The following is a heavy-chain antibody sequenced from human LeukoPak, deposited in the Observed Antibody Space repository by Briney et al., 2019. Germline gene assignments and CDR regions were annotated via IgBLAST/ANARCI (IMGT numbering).Heavy chain of an antibody. J-gene: IGHJ6*02. V-gene: IGHV1-8*02. CDR3: ARDCSGGSCYYYYYYYYGMDV. CDR2: MNPNSGNT. D-gene: IGHD2-15*01. CDR1: GYTFTGYY. Sequence: GASVKVSCKASGYTFTGYYMHWVRQAPGQGLEWMGWMNPNSGNTGYAQKFQGRVTMTRNTSISTAYMELSSLRSEDTAVYYCARDCSGGSCYYYYYYYYGMDVWGQGTTVTVSS.